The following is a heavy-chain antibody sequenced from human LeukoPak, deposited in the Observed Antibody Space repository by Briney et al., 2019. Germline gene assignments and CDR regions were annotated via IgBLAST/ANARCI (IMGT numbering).Heavy chain of an antibody. V-gene: IGHV1-24*01. CDR3: ARGLSYSSGFNWFDP. CDR2: FDPEDGET. CDR1: GYTLTELS. J-gene: IGHJ5*02. D-gene: IGHD6-19*01. Sequence: ASVKVSCKVSGYTLTELSMHWVRQAPGKGLEWMGGFDPEDGETIYAQKFQGRVTMTRNTSISTAYMELSSLRSEDTAVYYCARGLSYSSGFNWFDPWGQGTLVTVSS.